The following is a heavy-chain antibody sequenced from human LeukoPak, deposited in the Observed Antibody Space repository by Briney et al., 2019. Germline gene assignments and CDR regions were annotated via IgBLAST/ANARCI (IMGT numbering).Heavy chain of an antibody. CDR1: GFTFSSYW. J-gene: IGHJ4*02. CDR2: INSDGSST. Sequence: GGSLRLSCAASGFTFSSYWIHWVRQAPGKGLVWVSRINSDGSSTSYADSVKGRFTISRDNAKNTLYLQMNSLRAEDTAVYYCARDYYDSSGAIDYWGQGTLVTVSS. D-gene: IGHD3-22*01. CDR3: ARDYYDSSGAIDY. V-gene: IGHV3-74*01.